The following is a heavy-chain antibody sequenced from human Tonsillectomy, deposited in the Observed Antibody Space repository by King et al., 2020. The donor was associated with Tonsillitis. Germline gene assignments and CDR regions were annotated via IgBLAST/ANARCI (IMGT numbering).Heavy chain of an antibody. CDR3: ARESITPAGTLSACLDY. V-gene: IGHV3-23*04. CDR2: ISGSGHTT. Sequence: EVQLVESRGGLVQPGGSLRLSCAASRFTFSSYAMSWVRQAPGKGLEWVSAISGSGHTTYYADSVKGRFTISRDSPKNTLYLQMNSLRAEDTAVYYCARESITPAGTLSACLDYWGQGTLVTVSS. D-gene: IGHD6-13*01. CDR1: RFTFSSYA. J-gene: IGHJ4*02.